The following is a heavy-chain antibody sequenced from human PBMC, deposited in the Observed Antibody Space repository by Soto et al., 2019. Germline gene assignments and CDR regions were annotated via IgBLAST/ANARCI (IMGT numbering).Heavy chain of an antibody. CDR3: ATPGLGTGRYFFHD. CDR1: GLTSSSCA. D-gene: IGHD2-8*02. J-gene: IGHJ4*02. Sequence: EVQLLDSGGGLVQPGGSLRLSWVASGLTSSSCARRWFRQAPGKGLEWVSGISASGGSTYYADSVKGRFTISRDNSKNTLYLQMNSLRAEDTAVYYCATPGLGTGRYFFHDWGQGTLVTVSS. CDR2: ISASGGST. V-gene: IGHV3-23*01.